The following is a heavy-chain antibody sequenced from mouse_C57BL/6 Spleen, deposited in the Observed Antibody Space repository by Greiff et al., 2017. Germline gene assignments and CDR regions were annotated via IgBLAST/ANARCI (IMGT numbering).Heavy chain of an antibody. V-gene: IGHV1-50*01. J-gene: IGHJ3*01. CDR2: IDPSDSYT. D-gene: IGHD2-5*01. Sequence: QVHVKQPGAELVKPGASVKLSCKASGYTFTSYWMQWVKQRPGQGLEWIGEIDPSDSYTNYNQKFKGKATLTVDTSSRTAYMQLSSLTSEDSAVYYCARGSNWFAYWGQGTLVTVSA. CDR1: GYTFTSYW. CDR3: ARGSNWFAY.